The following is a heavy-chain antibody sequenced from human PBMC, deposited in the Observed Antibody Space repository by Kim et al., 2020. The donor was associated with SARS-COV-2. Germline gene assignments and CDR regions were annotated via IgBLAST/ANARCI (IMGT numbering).Heavy chain of an antibody. Sequence: SETLSLTCTVSGGSISSSSYYWGWIRQPPGKGLEWIGSIYYSGSTYYNPSLKSRVTISVDTSKNQFSLKLSSVTAADTAVYYCARHRLGYCSSTSCYVLVGGLSFDYWGQGTLVTVSS. D-gene: IGHD2-2*01. CDR2: IYYSGST. J-gene: IGHJ4*02. CDR3: ARHRLGYCSSTSCYVLVGGLSFDY. V-gene: IGHV4-39*01. CDR1: GGSISSSSYY.